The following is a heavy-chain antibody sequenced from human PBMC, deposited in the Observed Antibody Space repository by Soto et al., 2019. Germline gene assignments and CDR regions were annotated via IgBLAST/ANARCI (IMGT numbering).Heavy chain of an antibody. Sequence: ASMKVSCKVSGYTLTELSMHWVRQAPGKGLEWMGGFDPEDGETIYAQKFQGRVTMTEDTSTDTAYMELSSLRSEDTAVYYCATTVTVTSPYFDYWGQGTLVTVSS. J-gene: IGHJ4*02. CDR1: GYTLTELS. V-gene: IGHV1-24*01. CDR3: ATTVTVTSPYFDY. CDR2: FDPEDGET. D-gene: IGHD4-17*01.